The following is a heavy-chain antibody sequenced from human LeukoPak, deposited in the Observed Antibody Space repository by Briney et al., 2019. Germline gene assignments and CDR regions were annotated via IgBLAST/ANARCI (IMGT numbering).Heavy chain of an antibody. V-gene: IGHV3-30-3*01. J-gene: IGHJ4*02. CDR2: ISYDGSNK. CDR1: GFTFSSYA. D-gene: IGHD5-12*01. CDR3: VKDRPTWPIDY. Sequence: SGGSLRLSCAASGFTFSSYAMHWVRQAPGKGLEWVAVISYDGSNKYYADSVKGRFTISRDNSKNTLYLQMYSLRVEDTAIYYCVKDRPTWPIDYWGLGTQVTVSS.